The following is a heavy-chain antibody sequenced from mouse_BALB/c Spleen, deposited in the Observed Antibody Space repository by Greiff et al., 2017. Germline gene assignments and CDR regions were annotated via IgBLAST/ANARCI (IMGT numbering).Heavy chain of an antibody. CDR1: GFTFSSYA. CDR3: ARDNDGYFFAY. Sequence: DVQLVESGGGLVKPGGSLKLSCAASGFTFSSYAMSWVRQTPEKRLEWVASISSGGSTYYPDSVKGRFTISRGNARNILYLQMSSLRSEDTAMYYCARDNDGYFFAYWGQGTLVTVSA. D-gene: IGHD2-3*01. CDR2: ISSGGST. J-gene: IGHJ3*01. V-gene: IGHV5-6-5*01.